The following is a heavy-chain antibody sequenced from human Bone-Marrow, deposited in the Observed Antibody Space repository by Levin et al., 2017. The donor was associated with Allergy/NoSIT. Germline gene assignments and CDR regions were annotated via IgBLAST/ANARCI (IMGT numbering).Heavy chain of an antibody. D-gene: IGHD3-22*01. CDR1: GFMFSSYG. V-gene: IGHV3-30*03. J-gene: IGHJ4*02. Sequence: HGESLKISCAASGFMFSSYGINWVRQAPGKGLEWVAFISYEDGSNKYYADSVKGRFTISRDNSKNTMHLQMNSLRPEDTAVYYCATGSGYYYFDYWGQGTLVTVSS. CDR2: ISYEDGSNK. CDR3: ATGSGYYYFDY.